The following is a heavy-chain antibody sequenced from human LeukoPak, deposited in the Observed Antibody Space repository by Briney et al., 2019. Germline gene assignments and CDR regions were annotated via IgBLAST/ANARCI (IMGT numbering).Heavy chain of an antibody. Sequence: SVKVSCKASGGTFSSYAISWVRQAPGQGLEWMGRIIPILGIANYAQKFQGRVTITADKSTSTAYMELSSLRSEDTAVHYCARGPFPPQGTNVAVADPDHFDYWGQGTLVTVSS. J-gene: IGHJ4*02. CDR2: IIPILGIA. CDR1: GGTFSSYA. CDR3: ARGPFPPQGTNVAVADPDHFDY. D-gene: IGHD6-19*01. V-gene: IGHV1-69*04.